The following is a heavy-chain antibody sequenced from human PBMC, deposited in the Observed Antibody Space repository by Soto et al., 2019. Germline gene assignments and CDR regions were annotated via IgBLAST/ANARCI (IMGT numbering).Heavy chain of an antibody. J-gene: IGHJ4*02. CDR3: AKGRGDRPFDY. D-gene: IGHD2-21*02. CDR2: ITSSGDST. Sequence: EVQLLESGGGLVQPGGSLRLSCAASGFTFSSYAMSWVRQAPGKGLEWVSAITSSGDSTYYADSVKGRFTISRDNSKNTLYLQMNSLRADDTAVYYCAKGRGDRPFDYWGQGTLVTVPS. V-gene: IGHV3-23*01. CDR1: GFTFSSYA.